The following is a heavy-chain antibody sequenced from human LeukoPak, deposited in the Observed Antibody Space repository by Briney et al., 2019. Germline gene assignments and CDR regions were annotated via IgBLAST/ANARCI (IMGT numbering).Heavy chain of an antibody. Sequence: SETLSPTCTVSGGSISSSSYYWGWIRQPPGKGLEWIGSIYYSGSTYYNPSLKSRVTISVDTSKNQFSLKLSSVTAADTSMYYCASRTMAAPHFDYWGQGTLVTVSS. J-gene: IGHJ4*02. CDR1: GGSISSSSYY. CDR3: ASRTMAAPHFDY. D-gene: IGHD6-6*01. CDR2: IYYSGST. V-gene: IGHV4-39*01.